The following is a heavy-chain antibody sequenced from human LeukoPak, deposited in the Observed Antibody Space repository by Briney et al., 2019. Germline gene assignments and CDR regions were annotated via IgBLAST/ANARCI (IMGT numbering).Heavy chain of an antibody. J-gene: IGHJ6*04. V-gene: IGHV3-30*18. CDR3: AKGYYGDYAPEWSYGMGV. CDR2: IPYDGSNK. Sequence: GGSLRQSCAASGFTFSSYVMHWVRQAPGKGLEWVAVIPYDGSNKYYADSVKGRFTISRDNSKNTLYLQMNSLRAEDTAVYYCAKGYYGDYAPEWSYGMGVWGEGTTVTVSS. D-gene: IGHD4-17*01. CDR1: GFTFSSYV.